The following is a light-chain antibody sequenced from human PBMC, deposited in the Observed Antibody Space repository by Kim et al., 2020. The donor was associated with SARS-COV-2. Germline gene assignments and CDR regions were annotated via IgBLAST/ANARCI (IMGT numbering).Light chain of an antibody. J-gene: IGLJ2*01. Sequence: KTVAISCTRSSGRIASNFVQWYQQRPGSAPTTVIYEDILRPSGVPDSFSGSIDRSSNSASLIISGLKTEDEADYHCQSYDSTNHVVFGGGTQLTVL. CDR1: SGRIASNF. CDR3: QSYDSTNHVV. CDR2: EDI. V-gene: IGLV6-57*03.